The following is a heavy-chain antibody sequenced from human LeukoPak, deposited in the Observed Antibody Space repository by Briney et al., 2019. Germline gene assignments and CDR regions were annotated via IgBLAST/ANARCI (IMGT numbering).Heavy chain of an antibody. J-gene: IGHJ4*02. D-gene: IGHD3-22*01. CDR2: ISWNSGSI. Sequence: GGSLRLSCAASEFSVGSNYMTWVRQAPGKGLEWVSGISWNSGSIGYADSVKGRFTISRDNAKNSLYLQMNSLRAEDMALYYCAKARYYYDSSGSYFDYWGQGTLVTVSS. CDR1: EFSVGSNY. CDR3: AKARYYYDSSGSYFDY. V-gene: IGHV3-9*03.